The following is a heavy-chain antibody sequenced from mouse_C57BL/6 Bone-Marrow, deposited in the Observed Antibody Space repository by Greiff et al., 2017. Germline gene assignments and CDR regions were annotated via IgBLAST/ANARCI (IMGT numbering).Heavy chain of an antibody. Sequence: QVQLKQSGAELARPGASVKMSCKASGYTFTSYTMPWVKQRPGQGLEWIGYINPSSGYTKYNQKFKDKATLTADKSSSTAYMQLSSLTSEDAAVYYCARGGLRRVFDYWGQGTTLTVSS. J-gene: IGHJ2*01. V-gene: IGHV1-4*01. CDR1: GYTFTSYT. CDR3: ARGGLRRVFDY. D-gene: IGHD2-4*01. CDR2: INPSSGYT.